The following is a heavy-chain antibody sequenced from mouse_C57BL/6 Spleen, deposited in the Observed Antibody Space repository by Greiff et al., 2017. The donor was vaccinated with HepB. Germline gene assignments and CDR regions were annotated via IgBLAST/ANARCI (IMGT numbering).Heavy chain of an antibody. CDR3: ARIPNYYGSSYKYVDV. D-gene: IGHD1-1*01. Sequence: EVQLQQSGPELVKPGASVKIPCKASGYTFTDYNMDWVKQSHGKSLEWIGDINPNNGGTIYNQKFKGKATLTVDKSSSTAYMELRSLTSEDTAVYYCARIPNYYGSSYKYVDVWGTGTTVTVSS. J-gene: IGHJ1*03. CDR1: GYTFTDYN. V-gene: IGHV1-18*01. CDR2: INPNNGGT.